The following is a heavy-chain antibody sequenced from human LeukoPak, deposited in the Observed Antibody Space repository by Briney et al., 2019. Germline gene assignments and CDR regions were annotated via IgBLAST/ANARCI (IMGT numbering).Heavy chain of an antibody. V-gene: IGHV3-33*08. D-gene: IGHD3-10*01. Sequence: GGSLRLSCAASGFTFSSYSMNWVRQAPGKGLEWVAGIWYDGSNKYYADSVKGRFTISRDNSKNTLYLQMNSLRAEDTAVYYCARDRPYYYGSGSWRYYYGMDVWGKGTTVTVSS. CDR1: GFTFSSYS. J-gene: IGHJ6*04. CDR3: ARDRPYYYGSGSWRYYYGMDV. CDR2: IWYDGSNK.